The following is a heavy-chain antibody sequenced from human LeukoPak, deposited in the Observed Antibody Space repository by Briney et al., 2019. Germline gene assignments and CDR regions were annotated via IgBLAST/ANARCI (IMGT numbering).Heavy chain of an antibody. CDR2: IYSGGST. Sequence: GGSLRLSCAASGFTVSSNYMSWVRQAPGKGLEWVSVIYSGGSTYYADPVKGRFTISRDNSKNTLYLQMNSLRAEDTAVYYCAKDRGYYDSSGYYYGYWGQGTLVTVSS. V-gene: IGHV3-53*01. CDR3: AKDRGYYDSSGYYYGY. D-gene: IGHD3-22*01. J-gene: IGHJ4*02. CDR1: GFTVSSNY.